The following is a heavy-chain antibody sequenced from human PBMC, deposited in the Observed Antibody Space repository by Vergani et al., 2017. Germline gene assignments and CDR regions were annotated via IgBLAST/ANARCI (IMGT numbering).Heavy chain of an antibody. D-gene: IGHD5-18*01. V-gene: IGHV1-69*06. CDR3: ARDRGYPFLGFFDL. J-gene: IGHJ2*01. CDR2: IIPIFGTA. Sequence: QVQLVQSGAEVKKPGSSVKVSCKASGGTFSSFAISWVRQAPGQGLEWMGGIIPIFGTANYAQKFQGRVTITADKSTSTAYMYLSSLRSEDTAVYYCARDRGYPFLGFFDLWGRGTLVTVSS. CDR1: GGTFSSFA.